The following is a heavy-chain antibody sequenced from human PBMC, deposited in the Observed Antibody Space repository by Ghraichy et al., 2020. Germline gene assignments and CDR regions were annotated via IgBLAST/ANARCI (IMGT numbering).Heavy chain of an antibody. V-gene: IGHV3-74*03. D-gene: IGHD4-23*01. CDR3: ARFFPLPSGKGVMDV. CDR1: GFTLSNYW. J-gene: IGHJ6*02. CDR2: ISTDGTTT. Sequence: GESLNISCAASGFTLSNYWMHWVRQGPGKGLVWVSRISTDGTTTKYADSVKGRFTISRDNAGNTLYLQMNSLRAEDTAVYYCARFFPLPSGKGVMDVWGQGTTVTVS.